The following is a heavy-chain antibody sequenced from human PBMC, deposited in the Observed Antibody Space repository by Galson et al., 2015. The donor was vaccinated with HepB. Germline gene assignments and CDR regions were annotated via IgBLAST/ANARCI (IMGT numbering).Heavy chain of an antibody. D-gene: IGHD3-3*01. CDR3: ARGQVFGVVTPLGY. V-gene: IGHV1-8*01. CDR2: MNPNSGNT. CDR1: GYTFTSYD. Sequence: SVKVSCKASGYTFTSYDINWVRQATGQGLEWMGWMNPNSGNTGYAQKFQGRVTMTRNTSISTAYMELSSLRSEDTAVYYCARGQVFGVVTPLGYWGQGTLVTVSS. J-gene: IGHJ4*02.